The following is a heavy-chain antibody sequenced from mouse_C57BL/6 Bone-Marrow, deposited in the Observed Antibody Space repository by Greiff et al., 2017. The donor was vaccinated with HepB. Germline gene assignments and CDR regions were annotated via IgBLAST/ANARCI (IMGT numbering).Heavy chain of an antibody. D-gene: IGHD2-2*01. V-gene: IGHV1-61*01. CDR1: GYTFTSYW. J-gene: IGHJ1*03. CDR3: ARGGLGTMVTHWYFDV. CDR2: IYPSDSET. Sequence: VKLQQPGAELVRPGSSVKLSCKASGYTFTSYWMDWVKQRPGQGLEWIGNIYPSDSETHYNQKFKDKATLTVDKSSSTAYMQLSSLTSEDSAVYYCARGGLGTMVTHWYFDVWGTGTTVTVSS.